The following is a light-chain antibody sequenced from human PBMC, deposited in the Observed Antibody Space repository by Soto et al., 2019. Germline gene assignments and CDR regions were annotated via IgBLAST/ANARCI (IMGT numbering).Light chain of an antibody. CDR2: AAS. CDR3: QQLNNYPRS. Sequence: DVQMNKYPSSLSAAVGDRVTITCRASQSISSYLNWYQQKPGKAPKLLIYAASTLQSGVPSRFSGSGSGTEFTLTISSLQPEDFATYYCQQLNNYPRSFGQGIKVVIK. J-gene: IGKJ1*01. CDR1: QSISSY. V-gene: IGKV1-9*01.